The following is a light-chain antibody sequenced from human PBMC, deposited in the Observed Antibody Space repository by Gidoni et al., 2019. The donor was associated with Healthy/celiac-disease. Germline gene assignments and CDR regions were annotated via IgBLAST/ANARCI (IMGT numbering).Light chain of an antibody. CDR1: SLRIYY. CDR2: GKN. V-gene: IGLV3-19*01. J-gene: IGLJ2*01. Sequence: SSELTQDPAVSVALGQTVRITCQGDSLRIYYASWYQQKPGQAPVLVIYGKNNRPSGIPDRFSGSSSGNTASLTLTVAQAEDEADYYCTSRDSSGNHVVFGGGTKLTVL. CDR3: TSRDSSGNHVV.